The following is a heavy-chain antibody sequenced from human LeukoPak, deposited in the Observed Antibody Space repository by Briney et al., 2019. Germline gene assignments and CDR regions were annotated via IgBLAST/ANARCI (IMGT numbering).Heavy chain of an antibody. CDR2: ISGSGGST. D-gene: IGHD4-11*01. V-gene: IGHV3-23*01. CDR1: GFTFSSYA. Sequence: GGSLRLSCAASGFTFSSYAMSWVRQAPGKGLEWVSAISGSGGSTYYADSVKGRFTISRDNSKNTLYLQMNSLRAEDTAVYYCARVYHDYSNWPFDYWXQGTLVTVSS. J-gene: IGHJ4*02. CDR3: ARVYHDYSNWPFDY.